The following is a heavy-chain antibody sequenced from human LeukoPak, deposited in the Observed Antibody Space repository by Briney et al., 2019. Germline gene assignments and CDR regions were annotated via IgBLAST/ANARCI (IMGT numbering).Heavy chain of an antibody. D-gene: IGHD1-1*01. CDR1: GGSISSGGYY. J-gene: IGHJ4*02. V-gene: IGHV4-30-2*01. Sequence: PSETLSLTCTVSGGSISSGGYYWSWIRQPPGKGLEWIGYIYHSGSTYYNPSLKSRVTISVDRSKNQFSLKLSSVTAADTAVYYCARGLERYFDYWGQGTLVTVSS. CDR3: ARGLERYFDY. CDR2: IYHSGST.